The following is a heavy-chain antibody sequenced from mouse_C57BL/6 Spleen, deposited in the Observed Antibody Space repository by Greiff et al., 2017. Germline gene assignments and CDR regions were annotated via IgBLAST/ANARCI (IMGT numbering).Heavy chain of an antibody. CDR2: ISDGGSYT. Sequence: EVQGVESGGGLVKPGGSLKLSCAASGFTFSSYAMSWVRQTPEKRLEWVATISDGGSYTYYPDNVKGRFTISRDNAKNNLYLQMSHLKSEDTAMYYCARVSRITTVVATGYFDVWGTGTTVTVSS. CDR3: ARVSRITTVVATGYFDV. J-gene: IGHJ1*03. V-gene: IGHV5-4*01. CDR1: GFTFSSYA. D-gene: IGHD1-1*01.